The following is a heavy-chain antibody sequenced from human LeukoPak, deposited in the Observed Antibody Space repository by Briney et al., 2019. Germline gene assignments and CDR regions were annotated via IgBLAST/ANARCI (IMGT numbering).Heavy chain of an antibody. CDR1: GGSISSYY. Sequence: SETLSLTCTVSGGSISSYYWSWIRQPPGKGLEWIGYIYYSGSTNYNPSLKSRVTISVDTSKNQFSLKLSSVTAADTAVYYCALFSDDFTFDCWGQGTLVTVSS. J-gene: IGHJ4*02. CDR3: ALFSDDFTFDC. CDR2: IYYSGST. V-gene: IGHV4-59*01. D-gene: IGHD2-21*01.